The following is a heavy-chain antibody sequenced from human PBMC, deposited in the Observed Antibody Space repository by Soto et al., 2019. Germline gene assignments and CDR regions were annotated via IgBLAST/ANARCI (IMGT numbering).Heavy chain of an antibody. J-gene: IGHJ4*02. V-gene: IGHV3-53*01. CDR2: IYSGGST. CDR3: ARAGGGYVGGALAY. Sequence: GGSLRLSCAASGFNVSSNYMSWVRQAPGKGLEWLSVIYSGGSTYYAESVKGRFTISRDNSKNTLNLQMNALRVEDTAVYYCARAGGGYVGGALAYWGQGTLVTVSS. D-gene: IGHD5-12*01. CDR1: GFNVSSNY.